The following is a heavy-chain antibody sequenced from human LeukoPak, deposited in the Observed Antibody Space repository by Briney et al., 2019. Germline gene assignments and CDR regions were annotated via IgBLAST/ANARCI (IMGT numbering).Heavy chain of an antibody. J-gene: IGHJ4*02. Sequence: SETLSLTCTVSGGSISSYYWSWIRQPPGKGLEWIGYIYYTGTTNYNPSLKSRVTISVDTSKNQFSLKLSSVTAADTAVYYCARGASSWYGDDYWGQGTLVTVSS. D-gene: IGHD6-13*01. CDR2: IYYTGTT. CDR1: GGSISSYY. V-gene: IGHV4-59*01. CDR3: ARGASSWYGDDY.